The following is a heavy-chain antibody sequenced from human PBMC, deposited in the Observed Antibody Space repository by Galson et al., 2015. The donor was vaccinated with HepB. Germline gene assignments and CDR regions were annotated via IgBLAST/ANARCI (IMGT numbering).Heavy chain of an antibody. V-gene: IGHV3-33*01. J-gene: IGHJ4*02. D-gene: IGHD2-15*01. CDR2: IWYDGSNK. Sequence: LRLSCAASGFTFSSYGMHWVRQAPGKGLEWVAVIWYDGSNKYYADSVKGRFTISRDNSKNTLYPQMNSLRAEDTAVYYCARVSGYCSGGSCYSGDGFDYWGQGTLVTVSS. CDR1: GFTFSSYG. CDR3: ARVSGYCSGGSCYSGDGFDY.